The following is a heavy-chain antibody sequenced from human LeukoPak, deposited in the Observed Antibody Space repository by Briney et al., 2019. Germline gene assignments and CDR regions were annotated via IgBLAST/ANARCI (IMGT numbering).Heavy chain of an antibody. CDR3: ARDPVDGYSHYDF. CDR1: GGTFSSYA. D-gene: IGHD5-18*01. Sequence: GASVKVSCKASGGTFSSYAISWVRQAPGQGLEWMGWIRPNSGGIKYAQEFQGRVTMTRDTSISTAYMELTSLTSDDTAIYYCARDPVDGYSHYDFWGQGTLVTVSS. V-gene: IGHV1-2*02. J-gene: IGHJ4*02. CDR2: IRPNSGGI.